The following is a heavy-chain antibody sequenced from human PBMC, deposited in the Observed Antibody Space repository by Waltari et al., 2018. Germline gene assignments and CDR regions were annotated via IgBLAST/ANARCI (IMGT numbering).Heavy chain of an antibody. J-gene: IGHJ4*02. D-gene: IGHD3-10*01. Sequence: QVQLQESGPGLVKPSQTLSLTCTVSGGSISSGDYYWSWIRQPPGKGLEWIGYIYYSGSTYYNPSLKSRVTISVDTSKNQFSLKLSSVTAADTAVYYCARDREFYGSGSYHYFDYWGQGTLVTVSS. V-gene: IGHV4-30-4*08. CDR2: IYYSGST. CDR3: ARDREFYGSGSYHYFDY. CDR1: GGSISSGDYY.